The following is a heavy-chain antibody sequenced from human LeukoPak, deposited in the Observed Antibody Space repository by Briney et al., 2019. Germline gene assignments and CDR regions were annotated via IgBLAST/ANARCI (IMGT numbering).Heavy chain of an antibody. Sequence: GRSLRLSCAASGFTFSSYVMHWVRQAPGKGREWVAVIWYDGSNKYYADSVKGRFTISRDNSKNTLYLQMNSLRAENTAVYYCARDYDYVWGSYRRYDAFGIWGQGTMVTVSS. V-gene: IGHV3-33*01. J-gene: IGHJ3*02. CDR2: IWYDGSNK. CDR3: ARDYDYVWGSYRRYDAFGI. D-gene: IGHD3-16*02. CDR1: GFTFSSYV.